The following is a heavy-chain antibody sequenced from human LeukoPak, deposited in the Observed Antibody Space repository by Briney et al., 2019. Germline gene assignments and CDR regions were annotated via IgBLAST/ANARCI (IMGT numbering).Heavy chain of an antibody. CDR1: GFTFDDYA. Sequence: GRSLRLSCAASGFTFDDYAMHWVRQAPGKGLEWVSGISWNSGSIGYADSVKGRFTISRDNSKNTLYLQMNSLRAEDTAVYYCAKDLALERRYYYYGIDVWGQGTTVTVSS. V-gene: IGHV3-9*01. D-gene: IGHD1-1*01. CDR3: AKDLALERRYYYYGIDV. CDR2: ISWNSGSI. J-gene: IGHJ6*02.